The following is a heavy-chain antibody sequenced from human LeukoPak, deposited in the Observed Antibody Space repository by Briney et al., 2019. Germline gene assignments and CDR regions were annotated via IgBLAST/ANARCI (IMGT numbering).Heavy chain of an antibody. CDR1: GFTFSSYG. J-gene: IGHJ3*02. CDR2: ISGSGGST. D-gene: IGHD3-16*01. V-gene: IGHV3-23*01. Sequence: GGSLRLSCAASGFTFSSYGMSWVRQAPGKGLEWVSAISGSGGSTYYADSVKGRFTISRDNSKNTLYLQMNSLRAEDTAVYYCAKDLGMAVDAFDIWGQGTMVTVSS. CDR3: AKDLGMAVDAFDI.